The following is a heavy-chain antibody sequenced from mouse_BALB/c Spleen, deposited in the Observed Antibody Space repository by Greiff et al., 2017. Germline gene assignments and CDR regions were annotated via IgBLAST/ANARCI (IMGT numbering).Heavy chain of an antibody. D-gene: IGHD1-1*01. V-gene: IGHV5-6-3*01. CDR2: INSNGGST. CDR3: AGEDGRAWFAY. CDR1: GFTFSSYG. Sequence: EVQLVESGGGLVQPGGSLKLSCAASGFTFSSYGMSWVRQTPGKRLELVATINSNGGSTYYPDSVKGRFTIAKDNTKNTLYLQISRLKSEDTAMYYSAGEDGRAWFAYWGQGTLVTVSA. J-gene: IGHJ3*01.